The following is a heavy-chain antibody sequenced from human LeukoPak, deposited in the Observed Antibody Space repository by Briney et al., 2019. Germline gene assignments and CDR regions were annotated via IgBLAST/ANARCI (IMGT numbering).Heavy chain of an antibody. V-gene: IGHV4-61*01. CDR1: GGSVSSGSYY. CDR2: IYYSGST. J-gene: IGHJ6*02. D-gene: IGHD2-15*01. CDR3: ARGLGYCSGGSCYALSDYYGMDV. Sequence: SETLSLTCTVSGGSVSSGSYYWSWIRQPPGKGLEWIGYIYYSGSTNYNPSLKSRVTISVDTSKNQFSLKLSSVTAADTAVYYCARGLGYCSGGSCYALSDYYGMDVWGQGTTVTVSS.